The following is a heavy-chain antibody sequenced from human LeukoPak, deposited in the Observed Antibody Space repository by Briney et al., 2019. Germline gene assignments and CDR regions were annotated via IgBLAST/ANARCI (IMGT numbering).Heavy chain of an antibody. J-gene: IGHJ4*02. D-gene: IGHD3-10*01. V-gene: IGHV3-23*01. CDR3: AKNIGGLDY. Sequence: PGGTLRLSCAASGFTFNTYGMTWVRQAPGKGLEWVSGISGSDGSTYHADSVKGRFTISRDNSKNTLYLQMNSLRGEDTAVYYCAKNIGGLDYWGQGTLVTVSS. CDR2: ISGSDGST. CDR1: GFTFNTYG.